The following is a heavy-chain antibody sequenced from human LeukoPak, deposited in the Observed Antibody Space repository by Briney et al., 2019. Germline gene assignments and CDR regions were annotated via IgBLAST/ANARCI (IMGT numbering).Heavy chain of an antibody. CDR1: GFTFSSYE. Sequence: GGSLRLSCAASGFTFSSYEMNWVRQAPGKGLEWVSYISSSGSTIYYADSVKGRLTISRDNAKNSLYLQMNSLRAEDTAVYYCAKDKGGYYYYYMDVWGKGTTVTISS. V-gene: IGHV3-48*03. CDR2: ISSSGSTI. CDR3: AKDKGGYYYYYMDV. J-gene: IGHJ6*03.